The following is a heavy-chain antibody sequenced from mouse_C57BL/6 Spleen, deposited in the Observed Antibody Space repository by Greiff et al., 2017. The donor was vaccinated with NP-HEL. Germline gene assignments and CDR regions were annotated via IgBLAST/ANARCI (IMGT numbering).Heavy chain of an antibody. D-gene: IGHD2-2*01. CDR1: GFTFSSYT. Sequence: DVKLVESGGGLVKPGGSLKLSCAASGFTFSSYTMSWVRQTPEKRLEWVATISGGGGNTYYPDSVKGRFTISRDNAKNTLYLQMSSLRSEDTALYYCARQGLYGYDCFDYWGQGTTLTVSS. J-gene: IGHJ2*01. V-gene: IGHV5-9*01. CDR3: ARQGLYGYDCFDY. CDR2: ISGGGGNT.